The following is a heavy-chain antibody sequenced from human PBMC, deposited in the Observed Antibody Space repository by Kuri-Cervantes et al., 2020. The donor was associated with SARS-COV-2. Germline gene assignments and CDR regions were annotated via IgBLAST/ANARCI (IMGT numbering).Heavy chain of an antibody. CDR1: GFTFSAYA. CDR2: ISDTGGRT. D-gene: IGHD5-18*01. V-gene: IGHV3-23*01. CDR3: ARAHHKYSYGQTPFDY. Sequence: GGSLRLSCAASGFTFSAYAMSWVRQAPGKGLEWVSSISDTGGRTDYADSVKGRFTISRDNSKNTLYLQVSSLRAEDTAVYYCARAHHKYSYGQTPFDYWGQGTLVTVSS. J-gene: IGHJ4*02.